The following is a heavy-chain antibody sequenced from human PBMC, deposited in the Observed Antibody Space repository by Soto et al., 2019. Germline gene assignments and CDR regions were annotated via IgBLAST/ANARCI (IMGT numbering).Heavy chain of an antibody. CDR3: ARRDSSSWHHYYYYGMDV. CDR1: GGSISSSSYY. CDR2: IYYSGST. Sequence: QLQLQESGPGLVKPSETLSLTCTVSGGSISSSSYYWGWIRQPPGKGLEWIGSIYYSGSTYYNPSLKSRVTISVDTSKNQFSLKLSSVSAADTAVYYCARRDSSSWHHYYYYGMDVW. V-gene: IGHV4-39*01. J-gene: IGHJ6*01. D-gene: IGHD6-13*01.